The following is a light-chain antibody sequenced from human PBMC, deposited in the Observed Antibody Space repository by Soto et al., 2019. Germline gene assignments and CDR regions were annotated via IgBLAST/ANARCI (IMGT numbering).Light chain of an antibody. CDR2: GES. V-gene: IGKV3D-15*01. Sequence: EIVMTQSPATLSVSPGERATLSCRASQSVSSNLAWYQQKPGQAPRLLIYGESTRATGIPARFSGSGSGTDFTLTISSLQSEDFAVYYCQQYKNGWTFGQGTKVDIK. CDR3: QQYKNGWT. J-gene: IGKJ1*01. CDR1: QSVSSN.